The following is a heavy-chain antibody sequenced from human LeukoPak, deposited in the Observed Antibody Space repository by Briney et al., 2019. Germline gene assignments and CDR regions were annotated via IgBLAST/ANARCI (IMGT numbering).Heavy chain of an antibody. Sequence: SGGSLRLSCAPSGFTFTNYAMNWVRQAPGKGLEWVAAVSGRGDTTYYADSVKGRFFMSRENSKTTVYLQMNSLRAEDTAIYYCAKGAEIDLWGQGTLVTVSS. CDR2: VSGRGDTT. V-gene: IGHV3-23*01. CDR1: GFTFTNYA. D-gene: IGHD3-16*01. J-gene: IGHJ5*02. CDR3: AKGAEIDL.